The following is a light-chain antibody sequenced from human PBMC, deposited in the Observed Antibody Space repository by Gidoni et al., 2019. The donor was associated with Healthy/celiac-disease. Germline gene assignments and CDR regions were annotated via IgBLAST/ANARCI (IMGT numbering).Light chain of an antibody. CDR1: SSDVGGYNY. Sequence: QSALTQPASVSGSPGQSITISCTGTSSDVGGYNYVSWYQQHPGKAPKLMIYDVSNRPSGVSNRFSGSKSGNTASLTISGLQAEDEADYYCSSYTSSSRYVFGTGTKVXV. CDR3: SSYTSSSRYV. CDR2: DVS. V-gene: IGLV2-14*01. J-gene: IGLJ1*01.